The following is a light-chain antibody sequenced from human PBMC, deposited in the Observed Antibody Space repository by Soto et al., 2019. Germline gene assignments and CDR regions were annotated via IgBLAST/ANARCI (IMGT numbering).Light chain of an antibody. CDR1: SSDVGGYNY. J-gene: IGLJ2*01. Sequence: SALTRPRSVSGSPGQSVTISCTGTSSDVGGYNYVSWYQQHPGKAPKLMIYDVSKRPSGVPDRFSGSKSGNTASLTISGLQAEDEADYYCCSYAGSYTLVFGGGTKVTVL. CDR2: DVS. V-gene: IGLV2-11*01. CDR3: CSYAGSYTLV.